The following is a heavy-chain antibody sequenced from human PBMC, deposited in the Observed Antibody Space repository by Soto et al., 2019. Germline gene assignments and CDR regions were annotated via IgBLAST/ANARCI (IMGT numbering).Heavy chain of an antibody. J-gene: IGHJ6*02. Sequence: PSETLSLTCTVSGGSISSYYWSWIRQPPGKGLEWIGYIYYSGSTNYNPSLKSRVTISVDTSKNQFSLQLNSVTPEDTAVYYCARDRWAVAVLGGMDVWGQGTTVTVSS. V-gene: IGHV4-59*12. CDR2: IYYSGST. D-gene: IGHD6-19*01. CDR1: GGSISSYY. CDR3: ARDRWAVAVLGGMDV.